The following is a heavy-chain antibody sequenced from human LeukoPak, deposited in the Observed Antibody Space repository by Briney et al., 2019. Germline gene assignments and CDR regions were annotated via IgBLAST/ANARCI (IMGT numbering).Heavy chain of an antibody. CDR2: IRQDGGEK. D-gene: IGHD6-13*01. V-gene: IGHV3-7*01. CDR3: ARDGTAAGLYFDL. Sequence: GGSLRLSCAVSGFTFSDYWMNWVRQAPGKGLEWVASIRQDGGEKSYVDSVKGRLTISRDNTKHSLYLPMSSLRAEDTGVYYCARDGTAAGLYFDLWGQGTLVTVSS. J-gene: IGHJ4*02. CDR1: GFTFSDYW.